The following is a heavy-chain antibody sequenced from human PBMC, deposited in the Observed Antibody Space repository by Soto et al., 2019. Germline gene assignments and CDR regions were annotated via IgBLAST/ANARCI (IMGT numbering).Heavy chain of an antibody. CDR3: ARAIGSTVTTVFDY. D-gene: IGHD4-4*01. V-gene: IGHV4-39*01. CDR2: IYYSGST. J-gene: IGHJ4*02. CDR1: GGSISSSSYY. Sequence: SETLSLTCTVSGGSISSSSYYWGWIRQPPGKGLEWIGSIYYSGSTYYNPSLKSRVTISADTSKNQFSLKLSSVTAADTAVYYCARAIGSTVTTVFDYWGQGTLVTVSS.